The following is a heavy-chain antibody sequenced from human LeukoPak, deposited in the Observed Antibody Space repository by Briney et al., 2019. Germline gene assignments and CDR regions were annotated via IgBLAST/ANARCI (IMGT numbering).Heavy chain of an antibody. CDR3: SKLRSSVPAAAYNN. CDR2: ISGSGDTT. J-gene: IGHJ4*02. Sequence: GGSLRLSCAAYGFTFSNYAMSWVRQAPGKGLEWVSVISGSGDTTDYADSVKGRFTISRDNSKNTLYLRMNSLRAEDTAVYYCSKLRSSVPAAAYNNWGQGILVTVSS. V-gene: IGHV3-23*01. D-gene: IGHD2-2*01. CDR1: GFTFSNYA.